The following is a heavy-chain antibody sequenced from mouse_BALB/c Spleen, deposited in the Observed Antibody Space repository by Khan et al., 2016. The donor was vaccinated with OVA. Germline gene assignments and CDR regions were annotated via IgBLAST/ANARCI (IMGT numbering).Heavy chain of an antibody. J-gene: IGHJ2*01. Sequence: VQLKQSGPELVKPGASVKISCKASGYSFTGYFMHWVMQSHGKSLEWIGRINPHFGETFYNQKFVDKATLTVDESSSTAHLELRSLASEDSAVYYCARIYGSDFDNWGQGTTLTGSS. V-gene: IGHV1-20*02. CDR1: GYSFTGYF. CDR3: ARIYGSDFDN. D-gene: IGHD1-1*01. CDR2: INPHFGET.